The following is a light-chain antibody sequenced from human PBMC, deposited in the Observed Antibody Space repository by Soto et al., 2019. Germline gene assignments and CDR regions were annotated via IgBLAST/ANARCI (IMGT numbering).Light chain of an antibody. CDR3: SSYTSSSSLNV. J-gene: IGLJ1*01. V-gene: IGLV2-14*01. Sequence: QSALTQPASVSGSPGQPITLSCTGTSSDVGGYNYVSWYQQHPGKAPKLMIYEVSNRPSGVSDRFSGSKSVNTASLTISGXXXXXXXXXYCSSYTSSSSLNVFGTGTKLTVL. CDR2: EVS. CDR1: SSDVGGYNY.